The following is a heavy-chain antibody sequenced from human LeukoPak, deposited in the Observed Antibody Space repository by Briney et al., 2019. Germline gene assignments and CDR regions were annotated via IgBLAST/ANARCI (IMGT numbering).Heavy chain of an antibody. J-gene: IGHJ4*02. CDR1: GGTFSSYA. V-gene: IGHV1-69*13. D-gene: IGHD2-8*01. Sequence: SVKVSCKASGGTFSSYAISWVRQAPGQGLEWMGGIIPIFGTANYAQKFQGRVTITADESTSTAYMELSSLRSEDTAVYYRARTPGPERYCTNGVCYFYDYWGQGTLVTVSS. CDR2: IIPIFGTA. CDR3: ARTPGPERYCTNGVCYFYDY.